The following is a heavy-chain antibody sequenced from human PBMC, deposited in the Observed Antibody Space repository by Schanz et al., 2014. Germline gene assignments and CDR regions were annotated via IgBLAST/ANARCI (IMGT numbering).Heavy chain of an antibody. CDR3: ARYTGAYFDY. CDR1: AAFISRYY. D-gene: IGHD1-26*01. V-gene: IGHV4-59*01. CDR2: VNYIGST. Sequence: QVQLQESGPGLVKPSETLSLTCTVSAAFISRYYWSWVRQAPGKGLEWIGYVNYIGSTKYNPSLESRVTISADTSKKQFSLKMTSVTTADTAVYYCARYTGAYFDYWGQGTLVTVSS. J-gene: IGHJ4*02.